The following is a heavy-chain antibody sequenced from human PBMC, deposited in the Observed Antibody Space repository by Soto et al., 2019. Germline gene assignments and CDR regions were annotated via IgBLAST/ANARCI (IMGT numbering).Heavy chain of an antibody. V-gene: IGHV3-30-3*01. D-gene: IGHD2-15*01. CDR2: ISYDGSNK. Sequence: GGSLRLSCAASGFTFSSYAMHWVRQAPGKGLEWVAVISYDGSNKYYADSVKGRFTISRDNSKNTLYLQMNSLRAEDTAVYYCARDVISCGRYSYSVIDIFGLETSVTISS. CDR3: ARDVISCGRYSYSVIDI. CDR1: GFTFSSYA. J-gene: IGHJ6*02.